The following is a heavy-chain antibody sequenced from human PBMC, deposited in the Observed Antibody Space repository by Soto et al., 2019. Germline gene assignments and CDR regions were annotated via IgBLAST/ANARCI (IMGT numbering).Heavy chain of an antibody. Sequence: GGSLRLSCAASGFTVSSNYMTWVRQAPGKGLEWVSLIYSNGDTYYADSVKGRFTISRDNSKNTLYLQMNSLRGDDMAVYYCAREDWFDTWGQGTLVTVSS. CDR3: AREDWFDT. CDR2: IYSNGDT. CDR1: GFTVSSNY. V-gene: IGHV3-53*01. J-gene: IGHJ5*02.